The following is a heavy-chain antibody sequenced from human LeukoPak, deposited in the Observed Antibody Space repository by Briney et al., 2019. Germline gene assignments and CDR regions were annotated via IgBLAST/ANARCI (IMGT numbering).Heavy chain of an antibody. CDR2: IIPIFGTA. Sequence: SVKVSCKASGYTFTSYDINWVRQATGQGLEWMGGIIPIFGTANYAQKFQGRVTITTDESTSTAYMELSSLRSEDTAVYYCATAEGYYYYMDVWGKGTTVTVSS. J-gene: IGHJ6*03. CDR3: ATAEGYYYYMDV. CDR1: GYTFTSYD. V-gene: IGHV1-69*05.